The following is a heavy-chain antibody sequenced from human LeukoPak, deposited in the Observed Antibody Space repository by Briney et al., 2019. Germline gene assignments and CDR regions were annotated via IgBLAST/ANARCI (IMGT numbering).Heavy chain of an antibody. D-gene: IGHD3-10*01. CDR2: INHSGST. CDR3: ARRSYYGSGSYYNYYYYYMDV. J-gene: IGHJ6*03. Sequence: SETLSLTCAVYGGSFSGYYWSWIRQPPGKGLEWIGEINHSGSTNYNPSLKSRVTISVDTSKNQFSLKLSSVTAADTAVYFCARRSYYGSGSYYNYYYYYMDVWGKGTTVTISS. V-gene: IGHV4-34*01. CDR1: GGSFSGYY.